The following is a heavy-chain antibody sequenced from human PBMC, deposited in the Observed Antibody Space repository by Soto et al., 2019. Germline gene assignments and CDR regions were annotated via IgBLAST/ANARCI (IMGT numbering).Heavy chain of an antibody. J-gene: IGHJ4*02. CDR3: ASSVLVTSTLNYFDL. CDR2: IYPDDSDT. CDR1: GYSFSNFW. D-gene: IGHD2-8*02. V-gene: IGHV5-51*01. Sequence: GESLKISCQASGYSFSNFWIAWVRQMPGEGLEWLCIIYPDDSDTRYSPSFLGQVTISADKSIKTTYLQWSSLKASDTAIYFCASSVLVTSTLNYFDLWGQGTLVTVSS.